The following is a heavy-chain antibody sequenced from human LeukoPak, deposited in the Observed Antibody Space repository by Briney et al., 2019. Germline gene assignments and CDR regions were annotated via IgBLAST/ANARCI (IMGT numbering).Heavy chain of an antibody. CDR3: ARGAPCSGGSCYLQYYFDY. J-gene: IGHJ4*02. V-gene: IGHV4-39*07. D-gene: IGHD2-15*01. CDR2: IYNSGST. CDR1: GGSMSSSSYY. Sequence: SETLSLTCTVSGGSMSSSSYYWGWIRQSPGKGLEWIGSIYNSGSTYYNPSLKSRVTISVDTSKNQFSLKLSSVTAADTAVYYCARGAPCSGGSCYLQYYFDYWGQGTLVTVSS.